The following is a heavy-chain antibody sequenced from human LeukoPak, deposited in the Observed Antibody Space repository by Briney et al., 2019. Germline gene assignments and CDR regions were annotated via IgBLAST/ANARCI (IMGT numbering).Heavy chain of an antibody. Sequence: SETLSLTCTVSGDYISNYYWNWIRQPAGKGLEWIGRINTSGSTSYNPSLKSRVSMSIDASKNQFSLRLTSVTAADTAMFYCARSPVETPLGRPFDYWGQGTLVTVSS. CDR2: INTSGST. J-gene: IGHJ4*02. D-gene: IGHD5-18*01. V-gene: IGHV4-4*07. CDR3: ARSPVETPLGRPFDY. CDR1: GDYISNYY.